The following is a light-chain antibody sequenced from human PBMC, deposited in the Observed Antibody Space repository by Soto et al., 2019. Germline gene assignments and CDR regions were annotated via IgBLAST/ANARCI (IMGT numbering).Light chain of an antibody. V-gene: IGLV2-14*01. CDR2: EVS. J-gene: IGLJ1*01. Sequence: QSALTQAASVSGSPGQSITISCTGTSSDVGGYNYVSWYQQHPGKAPKLMIYEVSNRPSGVSNRFSGSKSGNTASLTISGLQAEDEADYYCISYTDRQSYLFGTGTKLTVL. CDR1: SSDVGGYNY. CDR3: ISYTDRQSYL.